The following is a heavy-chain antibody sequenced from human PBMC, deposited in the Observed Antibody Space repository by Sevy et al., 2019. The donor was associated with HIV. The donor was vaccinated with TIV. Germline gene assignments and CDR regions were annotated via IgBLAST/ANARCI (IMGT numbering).Heavy chain of an antibody. CDR2: LKSDVYGGTV. D-gene: IGHD6-13*01. J-gene: IGHJ4*02. Sequence: GGSLRLSCTASGFTFGDYCKSWVRQAPGKGLEWVAFLKSDVYGGTVDHAASVRGRFVISREDSKTIAYLQMNDLKTEDTGVYYCTRWKAAQSIFDYWGQGALVTVSS. CDR3: TRWKAAQSIFDY. V-gene: IGHV3-49*04. CDR1: GFTFGDYC.